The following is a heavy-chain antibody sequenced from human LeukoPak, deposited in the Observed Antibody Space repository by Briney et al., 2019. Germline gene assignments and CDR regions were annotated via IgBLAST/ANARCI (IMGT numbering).Heavy chain of an antibody. J-gene: IGHJ3*02. Sequence: SGRSLRLSCAASGFTFDDYAMRWVRQAPGKGLEWVSGISWNSGSIGYADSVKGRFTISRDNAKNSLYLQMNSLRAEDTALYYCAKDGTTDGYNWFDIWGQGTMVTVSS. CDR2: ISWNSGSI. V-gene: IGHV3-9*01. CDR1: GFTFDDYA. D-gene: IGHD5-24*01. CDR3: AKDGTTDGYNWFDI.